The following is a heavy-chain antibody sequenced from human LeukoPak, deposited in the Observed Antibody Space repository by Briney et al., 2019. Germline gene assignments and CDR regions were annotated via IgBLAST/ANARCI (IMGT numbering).Heavy chain of an antibody. D-gene: IGHD3-10*01. CDR1: GFTFSTYW. CDR2: INGDGSTT. Sequence: GGSLRLSCTASGFTFSTYWINWVRQSPGKGLVWVALINGDGSTTTHADSVKGRFTISRDNAKNTAYLQMNSLRDEDTAVYFCARDYSGSPDYWGQGTLVTVSA. CDR3: ARDYSGSPDY. J-gene: IGHJ4*02. V-gene: IGHV3-74*03.